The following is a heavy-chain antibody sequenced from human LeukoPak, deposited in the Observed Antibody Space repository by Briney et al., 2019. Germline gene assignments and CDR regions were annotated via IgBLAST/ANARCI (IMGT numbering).Heavy chain of an antibody. D-gene: IGHD1-26*01. J-gene: IGHJ4*02. Sequence: ASVTVSFTTSGYTFTGYYMHWVRQAPGQGLEWMGWINPNSGGTNYAQKFQGRVTMTRDTSISTAYMELSRLRSDDTAVYYCASRKSGTEFDYWGQGTLVTVSS. CDR2: INPNSGGT. CDR3: ASRKSGTEFDY. V-gene: IGHV1-2*02. CDR1: GYTFTGYY.